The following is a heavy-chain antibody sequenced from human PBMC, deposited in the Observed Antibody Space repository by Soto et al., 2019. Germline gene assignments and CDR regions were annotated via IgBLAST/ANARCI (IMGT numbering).Heavy chain of an antibody. CDR3: ARLPATMVRGPYGMDV. V-gene: IGHV5-51*01. CDR2: IYPGDSDT. D-gene: IGHD3-10*01. J-gene: IGHJ6*02. CDR1: GYSFTSYW. Sequence: PGESLKISCTGSGYSFTSYWIGWVRQLPGKGLEWMGIIYPGDSDTRYSPSFQGQVTISADKSISTAYLQWSSLKASDTAMYYCARLPATMVRGPYGMDVWGQGTTVTVSS.